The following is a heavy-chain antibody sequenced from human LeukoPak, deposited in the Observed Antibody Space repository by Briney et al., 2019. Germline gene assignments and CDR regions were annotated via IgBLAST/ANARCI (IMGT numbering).Heavy chain of an antibody. CDR1: GYTFTGYY. CDR2: INPNSGGT. V-gene: IGHV1-2*04. CDR3: ARAVAGLYYFDY. D-gene: IGHD6-19*01. Sequence: ASVKVSCKASGYTFTGYYMHWVRQAPGQGLEWMGWINPNSGGTNYAQKLQGWVTMTRDTSISTAYMELSRLRSDDTAVYYCARAVAGLYYFDYWGQGTLDTVSS. J-gene: IGHJ4*02.